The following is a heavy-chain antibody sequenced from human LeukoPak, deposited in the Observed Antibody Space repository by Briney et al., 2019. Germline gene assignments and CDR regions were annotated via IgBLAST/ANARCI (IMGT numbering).Heavy chain of an antibody. Sequence: VKVSCKASGYTXTGYYMHLVRQAPGQGLEWMGWINPNSGGTNYAQKFQGRVTMTRDTSISTAYMELSRLRSDDTAVYYCARDPPGYSGYVLGYWGQGTLVTVSS. J-gene: IGHJ4*02. CDR2: INPNSGGT. CDR1: GYTXTGYY. V-gene: IGHV1-2*02. D-gene: IGHD5-12*01. CDR3: ARDPPGYSGYVLGY.